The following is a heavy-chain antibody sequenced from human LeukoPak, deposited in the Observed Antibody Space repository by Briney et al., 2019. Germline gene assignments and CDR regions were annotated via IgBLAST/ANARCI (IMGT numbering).Heavy chain of an antibody. CDR2: IYYSGST. J-gene: IGHJ4*02. CDR1: GGSISSYY. D-gene: IGHD1-7*01. CDR3: ARAPPGWNYASYFDY. Sequence: PSETLSLTCTVSGGSISSYYWSWIRQPPGKGLEWIGYIYYSGSTNYNPSLKSRVTISVDTSKNQFSLKLSSVTAADTAVYYCARAPPGWNYASYFDYWGQGILVTVSS. V-gene: IGHV4-59*01.